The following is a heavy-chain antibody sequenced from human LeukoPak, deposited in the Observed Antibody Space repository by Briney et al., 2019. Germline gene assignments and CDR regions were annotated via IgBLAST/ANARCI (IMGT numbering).Heavy chain of an antibody. J-gene: IGHJ6*02. D-gene: IGHD1-14*01. CDR1: GFTFSDYA. CDR2: ISGTTSGT. Sequence: GSLRLSCAASGFTFSDYAMSWVRQAPGKGLEWVSGISGTTSGTYYADSVKGRFTISRDNSKNTLFLQVNSLRAEDTAVYYCAKVRTYFYHGLDVWGQGTTVTVSS. CDR3: AKVRTYFYHGLDV. V-gene: IGHV3-23*01.